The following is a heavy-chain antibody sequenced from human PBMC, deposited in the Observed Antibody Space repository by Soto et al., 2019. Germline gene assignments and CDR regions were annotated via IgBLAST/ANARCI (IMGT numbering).Heavy chain of an antibody. CDR3: ARGGYYGSGSYWDLGWLEP. V-gene: IGHV4-30-2*01. Sequence: PWETLSLTCAVSGGSISSGGYSWSWIRQPPGKGLEWIGYIYHSGSTYYNPSLKSRVTISVDRSKNQLSLKLSSVTAADTAVYYCARGGYYGSGSYWDLGWLEPWGQGTVVTVSS. CDR2: IYHSGST. CDR1: GGSISSGGYS. D-gene: IGHD3-10*01. J-gene: IGHJ5*02.